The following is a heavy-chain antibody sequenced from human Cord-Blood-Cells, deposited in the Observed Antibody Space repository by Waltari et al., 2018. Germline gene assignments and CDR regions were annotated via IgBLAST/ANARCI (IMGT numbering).Heavy chain of an antibody. CDR3: ARVGGGGSYYYAFDI. J-gene: IGHJ3*02. V-gene: IGHV1-8*01. Sequence: QVQLVQSGAEVKKPGASGTVSCKAAGKAFTSYDFNWVPQAHGQGPGWMGWINPNSGNTGYAQKFQGRVTMTRNTSISTAYMELSSLRSEDTAVYYCARVGGGGSYYYAFDIWGQGTMVTVSS. D-gene: IGHD1-26*01. CDR2: INPNSGNT. CDR1: GKAFTSYD.